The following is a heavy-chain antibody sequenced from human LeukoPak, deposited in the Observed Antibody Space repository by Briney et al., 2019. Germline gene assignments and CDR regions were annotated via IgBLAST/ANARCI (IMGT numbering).Heavy chain of an antibody. CDR2: ISSSSSYI. CDR1: GFTFSSYS. CDR3: ARDDRIAVAGTSPFDY. V-gene: IGHV3-21*01. D-gene: IGHD6-19*01. J-gene: IGHJ4*02. Sequence: TGGSLRLSCAASGFTFSSYSMNWVRQAPGKGLEWVSSISSSSSYIYYADSVKGRFTISRDNAKNSLYLQMNSLRAEDTAVHYCARDDRIAVAGTSPFDYWGQGTLVTVSS.